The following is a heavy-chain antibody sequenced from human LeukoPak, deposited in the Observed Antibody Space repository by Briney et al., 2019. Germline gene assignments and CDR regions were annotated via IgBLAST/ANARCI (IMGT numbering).Heavy chain of an antibody. Sequence: GGSLRLSCAASGFTFSSYAMHWVRQAPGKGLEWVAVISYDGSNKYYADSVKGRFTISRDNSKNTLYLQMNSLRAEDTAVYYCAGADFYYYYYYMDVWGKGTTVTVSS. D-gene: IGHD2-21*02. CDR3: AGADFYYYYYYMDV. CDR2: ISYDGSNK. J-gene: IGHJ6*03. CDR1: GFTFSSYA. V-gene: IGHV3-30*04.